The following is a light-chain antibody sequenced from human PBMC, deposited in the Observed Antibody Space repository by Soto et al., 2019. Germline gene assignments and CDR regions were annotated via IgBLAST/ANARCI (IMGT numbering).Light chain of an antibody. CDR3: QQYYSYPLT. V-gene: IGKV1-8*01. Sequence: ALRMTQSPSSFSASTGDRVTITCRASQGISSYLAWYQQKPGKAPKLLIYAASTLQSGVRSRFSGSGSGTDFTLTISCLQSEDFATYYCQQYYSYPLTFGQGTKVEIK. J-gene: IGKJ1*01. CDR2: AAS. CDR1: QGISSY.